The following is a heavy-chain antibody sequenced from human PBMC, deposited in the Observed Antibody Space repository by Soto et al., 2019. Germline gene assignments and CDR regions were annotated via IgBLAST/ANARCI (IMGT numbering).Heavy chain of an antibody. Sequence: PSDSLSLTCTASGGSVNSGVYSWTWIRQPPGKGLEWIGFIYHTGTTYYNPSLKSRVTISVDRSKNQFSLKLNSVTAADTAVYYCARGVNYYDSSGSSCFDPWGQGALVTVSS. J-gene: IGHJ5*02. CDR3: ARGVNYYDSSGSSCFDP. CDR2: IYHTGTT. V-gene: IGHV4-30-2*01. CDR1: GGSVNSGVYS. D-gene: IGHD3-22*01.